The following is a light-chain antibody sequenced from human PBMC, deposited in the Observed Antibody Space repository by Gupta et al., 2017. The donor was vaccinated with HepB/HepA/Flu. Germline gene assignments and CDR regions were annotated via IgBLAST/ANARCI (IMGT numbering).Light chain of an antibody. CDR3: QVWDTSVV. CDR2: QDR. Sequence: SSELTQPHSISVSPGQAASITCSGDNLGEKSASWYRQRPGKSPILIIYQDRKRPSGIPERFSGSNSGNTATLNLSGAQAMDEAHYFCQVWDTSVVFGGGTKLTVL. CDR1: NLGEKS. V-gene: IGLV3-1*01. J-gene: IGLJ2*01.